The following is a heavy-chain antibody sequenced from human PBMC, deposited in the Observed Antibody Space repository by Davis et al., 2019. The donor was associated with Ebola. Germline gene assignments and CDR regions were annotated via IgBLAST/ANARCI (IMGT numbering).Heavy chain of an antibody. D-gene: IGHD2-21*01. CDR3: ARTIVDTDINYYYYYMDV. J-gene: IGHJ6*03. CDR1: GFTFSSYG. Sequence: GESLKISCAASGFTFSSYGMHWVRQAPGKGLEWVAFIRYDGSNKYYADSVKGRFTISRDNSKNTLYLQMNSLRAEDTAVYYCARTIVDTDINYYYYYMDVWGKGTTVTVSS. CDR2: IRYDGSNK. V-gene: IGHV3-30*02.